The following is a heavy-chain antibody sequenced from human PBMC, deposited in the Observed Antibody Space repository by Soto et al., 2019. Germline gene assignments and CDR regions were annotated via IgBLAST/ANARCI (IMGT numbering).Heavy chain of an antibody. CDR3: AAVPVAYCGGDCLSPFDY. V-gene: IGHV1-58*01. J-gene: IGHJ4*02. D-gene: IGHD2-21*02. CDR2: IVVGSGNT. Sequence: ASVKVSCKASGFTFTSSAVQWVRQARGQRLEWIGWIVVGSGNTNYAQKFQERVTITRDMSTSTAYMELSSLRSEDTAVYYCAAVPVAYCGGDCLSPFDYWGQGTLVTVPQ. CDR1: GFTFTSSA.